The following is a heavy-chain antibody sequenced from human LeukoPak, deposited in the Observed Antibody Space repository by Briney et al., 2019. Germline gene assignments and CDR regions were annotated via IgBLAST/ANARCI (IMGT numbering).Heavy chain of an antibody. Sequence: GGSLRLSCAGAGFTFSSFGIHWVRQAPGKGLEWVAVVSHDGRNKYYADSAKGRFTISRDNSRNTLYLQMNSLRAEDTAMYYCAKEFGAFCGGDCYSELDSWGQGTRVTVSS. CDR1: GFTFSSFG. D-gene: IGHD2-21*02. CDR2: VSHDGRNK. J-gene: IGHJ4*02. V-gene: IGHV3-30*18. CDR3: AKEFGAFCGGDCYSELDS.